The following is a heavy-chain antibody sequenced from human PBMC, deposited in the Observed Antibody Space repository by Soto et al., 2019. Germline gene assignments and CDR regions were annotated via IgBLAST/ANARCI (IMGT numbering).Heavy chain of an antibody. J-gene: IGHJ1*01. Sequence: GGSLRLSCAASGFTFSSYDMHWVRQATGKGLEWVSAIGTAGEIYYADSVKGRFTISRDNAKNSAYLQMDSLRVEDTAVYYCARAECPSCYGFQHWGQGTLVTVSS. V-gene: IGHV3-13*01. D-gene: IGHD2-2*01. CDR1: GFTFSSYD. CDR2: IGTAGEI. CDR3: ARAECPSCYGFQH.